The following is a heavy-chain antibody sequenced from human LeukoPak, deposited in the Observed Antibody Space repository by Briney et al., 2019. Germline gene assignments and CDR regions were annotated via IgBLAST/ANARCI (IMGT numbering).Heavy chain of an antibody. J-gene: IGHJ4*02. CDR1: GGSISSSSYY. V-gene: IGHV4-61*05. Sequence: PSETLSLTCTVSGGSISSSSYYWSWIRQPPGKGLEWIGYIYYSGSTNYNPSLKSRVTISLDTSKNQFSLKLTSVTAADTAVYYCARPPLLDYWGQGTLVTVSS. CDR2: IYYSGST. D-gene: IGHD2-21*01. CDR3: ARPPLLDY.